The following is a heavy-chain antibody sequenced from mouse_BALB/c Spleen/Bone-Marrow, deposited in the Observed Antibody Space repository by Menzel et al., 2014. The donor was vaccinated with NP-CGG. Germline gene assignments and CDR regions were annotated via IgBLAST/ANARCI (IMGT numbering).Heavy chain of an antibody. D-gene: IGHD1-1*01. CDR1: GYTFTDYA. V-gene: IGHV1-67*01. J-gene: IGHJ2*01. CDR2: INTYSGDA. Sequence: VQLQQSGPELVRPGVSVKISCKGSGYTFTDYAMHWVKQSHAKSLEWIGVINTYSGDANYSQKFKGKATMTVDKSSSTAYMELARFTTEDSSVYYCAKYYGSNHFDHWGQGSTLTVSS. CDR3: AKYYGSNHFDH.